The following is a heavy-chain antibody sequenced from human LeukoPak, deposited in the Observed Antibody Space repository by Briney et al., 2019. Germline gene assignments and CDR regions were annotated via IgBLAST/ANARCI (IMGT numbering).Heavy chain of an antibody. D-gene: IGHD3-10*01. CDR1: GGSISSGDYY. V-gene: IGHV4-30-4*08. J-gene: IGHJ4*02. Sequence: SETLSLTCTVSGGSISSGDYYWSWIRQPPGKGLEWTGYIYYSGSTYYNPSLKSRVTISVDTSKNQFSLKLSSVTAADTAVYYCARGSLYYAFDYWGQGTLVTVSS. CDR2: IYYSGST. CDR3: ARGSLYYAFDY.